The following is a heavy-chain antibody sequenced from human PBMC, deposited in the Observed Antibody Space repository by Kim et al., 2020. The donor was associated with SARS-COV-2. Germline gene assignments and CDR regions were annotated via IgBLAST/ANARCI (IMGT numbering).Heavy chain of an antibody. Sequence: DYGSSVRSRVTINPDTSKNQFSLQLNSVTPEDTAVYYCARYTDSGWYLDYXGQGALVTVSS. J-gene: IGHJ4*02. V-gene: IGHV6-1*01. CDR3: ARYTDSGWYLDY. D-gene: IGHD6-19*01.